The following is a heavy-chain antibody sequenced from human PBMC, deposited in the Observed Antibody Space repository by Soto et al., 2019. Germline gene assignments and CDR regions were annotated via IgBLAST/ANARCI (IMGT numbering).Heavy chain of an antibody. CDR3: ARDRTVAGRYYYYYGMDV. D-gene: IGHD6-19*01. J-gene: IGHJ6*02. Sequence: ASVKVSCKASGYTFTSYGISWVRQAPGQGLEWMGWISAYNGNTNYAQKLQGRVTMTTDTSTSTAYMELRSLRSDDTAVYYCARDRTVAGRYYYYYGMDVWGQGTTVT. CDR1: GYTFTSYG. V-gene: IGHV1-18*01. CDR2: ISAYNGNT.